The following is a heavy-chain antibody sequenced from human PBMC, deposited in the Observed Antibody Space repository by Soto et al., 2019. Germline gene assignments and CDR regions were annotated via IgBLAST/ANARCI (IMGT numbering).Heavy chain of an antibody. CDR2: INPDNGNT. CDR1: GYTXTRYT. D-gene: IGHD2-15*01. J-gene: IGHJ5*02. Sequence: GXSXKVSCKAAGYTXTRYTMNLVRQAPGQRLEWIGWINPDNGNTKSSQKFQDRVIITRETSASTAYMDLSSLRAEDTAVYYCARGIATGQLDPWGQGTLGPVSS. CDR3: ARGIATGQLDP. V-gene: IGHV1-3*01.